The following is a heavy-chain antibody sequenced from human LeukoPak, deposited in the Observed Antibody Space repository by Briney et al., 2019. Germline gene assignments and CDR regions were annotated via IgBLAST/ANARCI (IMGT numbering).Heavy chain of an antibody. CDR1: GFTFSNYW. Sequence: GGSLRLSCAAYGFTFSNYWMSWVRQAPGKGLEWVANVRPDGSEIQCVDPMKGRFTVSRDNSENSLYLRMSSLRAEDTAVYYCATTTRSRSWDYWGQGTLVTVSS. CDR3: ATTTRSRSWDY. CDR2: VRPDGSEI. D-gene: IGHD2-2*01. V-gene: IGHV3-7*01. J-gene: IGHJ4*02.